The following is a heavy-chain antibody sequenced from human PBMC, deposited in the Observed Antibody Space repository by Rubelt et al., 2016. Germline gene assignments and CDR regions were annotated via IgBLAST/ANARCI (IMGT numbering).Heavy chain of an antibody. V-gene: IGHV4-39*07. CDR3: ASGGFSSGGYEWGY. J-gene: IGHJ4*02. CDR2: IYHSGST. Sequence: QLQLQESGPGLVKPSETLSLTCIVSGGSLSSSGYYWGWIRQPPGKGLEWIGSIYHSGSTYYNPALKSRVTKSVDTAKNQVSRKLSSVTAAETVVYYCASGGFSSGGYEWGYWGQGTLVTVSA. CDR1: GGSLSSSGYY. D-gene: IGHD6-19*01.